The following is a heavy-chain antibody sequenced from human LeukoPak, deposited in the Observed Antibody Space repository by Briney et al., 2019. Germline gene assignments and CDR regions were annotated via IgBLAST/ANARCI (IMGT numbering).Heavy chain of an antibody. CDR3: ARASVWFGELPDAFDI. Sequence: SETLSLTCAVSGYRISSTNWWGWIRQPPGKGLEWIGYIYYSETTYYNPSLKSRVTMSVDTSKNQFSLKLSSVTAVDTAVYYCARASVWFGELPDAFDIWGQGTMVTVSS. J-gene: IGHJ3*02. D-gene: IGHD3-10*01. CDR1: GYRISSTNW. CDR2: IYYSETT. V-gene: IGHV4-28*03.